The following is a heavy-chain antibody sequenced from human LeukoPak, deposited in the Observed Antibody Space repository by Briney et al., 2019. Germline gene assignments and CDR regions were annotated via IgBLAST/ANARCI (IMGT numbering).Heavy chain of an antibody. D-gene: IGHD2-15*01. V-gene: IGHV3-7*01. CDR1: GFTFSSYW. CDR2: IKQDGSEK. J-gene: IGHJ3*02. Sequence: GGSLRLSCAASGFTFSSYWMSWVRQATGKGLEWVANIKQDGSEKFYVDSVKGRFTISRDNAKNSLFLQMNSLRTEDTAVYYCASSGLYTNRPGAFDIWGQGTMVTVSS. CDR3: ASSGLYTNRPGAFDI.